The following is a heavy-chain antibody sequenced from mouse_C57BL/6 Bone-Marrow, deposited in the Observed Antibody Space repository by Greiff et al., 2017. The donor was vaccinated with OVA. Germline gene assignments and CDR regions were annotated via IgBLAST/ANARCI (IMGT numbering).Heavy chain of an antibody. CDR3: AREGDGYSLFAY. V-gene: IGHV3-1*01. D-gene: IGHD2-3*01. CDR2: ISYSGST. CDR1: GYSITSGYD. J-gene: IGHJ3*01. Sequence: EVQLQESGPGMVKPSQSLSLTCTVTGYSITSGYDWHWIRHFPGNKLEWMGYISYSGSTNYNPSLKSRISITHDTSKNHFFLKLNSVTTEDTATYYCAREGDGYSLFAYWGQGTLVTVSA.